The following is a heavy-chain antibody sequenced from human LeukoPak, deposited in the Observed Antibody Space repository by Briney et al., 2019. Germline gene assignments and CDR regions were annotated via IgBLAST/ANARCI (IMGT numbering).Heavy chain of an antibody. D-gene: IGHD3-3*01. V-gene: IGHV3-11*04. CDR1: GFTFSDYY. J-gene: IGHJ4*02. CDR2: ISTGGTNI. CDR3: TRDFGRSSYYFDF. Sequence: GGSLRLSCAASGFTFSDYYISWIRQAPGRGLEWASYISTGGTNIYYADSVKGRLTISRDNAENSLFLQMNRLRVEDTAVYYCTRDFGRSSYYFDFWGQGTLVTVSS.